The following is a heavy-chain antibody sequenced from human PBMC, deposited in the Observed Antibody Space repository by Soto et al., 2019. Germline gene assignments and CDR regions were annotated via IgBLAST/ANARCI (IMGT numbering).Heavy chain of an antibody. CDR1: GFSFISYW. V-gene: IGHV3-7*01. CDR3: VRNEAPGIY. CDR2: INEDGSEK. Sequence: GWSLRLSCASSGFSFISYWMSWVRQAPGKGLEWVANINEDGSEKNYVDSVKGRFTISRDDAKNSLYLQMNSLRDEDTAVYYCVRNEAPGIYWGQGTLVTVSS. J-gene: IGHJ1*01. D-gene: IGHD6-13*01.